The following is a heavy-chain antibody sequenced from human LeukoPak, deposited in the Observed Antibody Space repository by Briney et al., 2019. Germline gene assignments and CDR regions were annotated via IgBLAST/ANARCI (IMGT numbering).Heavy chain of an antibody. J-gene: IGHJ4*02. CDR1: GYTFTNYG. D-gene: IGHD3-10*01. V-gene: IGHV1-69*13. Sequence: SVRVSCKASGYTFTNYGISWVRQAPGQGLEWMGGIIPIFGTANYAQKFQGRVTVTADESTSTAYMELSSLRSEDTAVYYCARDRGSGGYYDYWGQGTLVTVSS. CDR3: ARDRGSGGYYDY. CDR2: IIPIFGTA.